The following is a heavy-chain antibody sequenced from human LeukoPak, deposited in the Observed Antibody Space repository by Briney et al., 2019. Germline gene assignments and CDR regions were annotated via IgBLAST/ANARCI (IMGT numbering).Heavy chain of an antibody. D-gene: IGHD3-10*01. Sequence: GGSLRLSCAASGFTFSSYWMHWVRQAPGKGLVWVSRINTDGSFTNYADSVKGRFTISRDNAKNTLYLQMNSLGAEDTAVYYCAGAAYGTDYWGQGTLVTVSS. CDR3: AGAAYGTDY. V-gene: IGHV3-74*01. J-gene: IGHJ4*02. CDR1: GFTFSSYW. CDR2: INTDGSFT.